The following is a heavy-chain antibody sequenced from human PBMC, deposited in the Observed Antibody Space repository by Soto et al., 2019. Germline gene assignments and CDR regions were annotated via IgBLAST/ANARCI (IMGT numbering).Heavy chain of an antibody. CDR2: IYPGYSDT. CDR1: GYSFTSDW. J-gene: IGHJ3*02. V-gene: IGHV5-51*01. D-gene: IGHD2-2*01. CDR3: AAVVVQAAGYDAFDI. Sequence: GESLKISCKGSGYSFTSDWIGLVRQMPGKGLEWMGIIYPGYSDTRYSPSVQGQVTISADKSISTAYLQWSSLKASDTAMYYCAAVVVQAAGYDAFDIWGKGKMVTVSS.